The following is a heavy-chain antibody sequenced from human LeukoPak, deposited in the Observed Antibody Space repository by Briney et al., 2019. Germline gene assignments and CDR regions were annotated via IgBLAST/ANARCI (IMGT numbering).Heavy chain of an antibody. CDR3: ARPTLEMATIFHLYYYYGMDV. D-gene: IGHD5-24*01. J-gene: IGHJ6*02. V-gene: IGHV3-30-3*01. CDR1: GFTFSSYA. CDR2: ISYDGSNK. Sequence: GGSLRLSCAASGFTFSSYAMPWVRQAPGKGLEWVAVISYDGSNKYYADSVKGRFTISRDNSKNTLYLQMNSLRAEDTAVYYCARPTLEMATIFHLYYYYGMDVWGQGTTVTVSS.